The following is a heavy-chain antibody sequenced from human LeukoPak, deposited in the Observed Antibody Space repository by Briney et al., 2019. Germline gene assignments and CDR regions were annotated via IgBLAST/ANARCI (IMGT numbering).Heavy chain of an antibody. CDR1: GFTFSSYW. D-gene: IGHD6-19*01. J-gene: IGHJ4*02. CDR3: ARVSSLIAVAGTFDY. Sequence: GGSLRLSXAASGFTFSSYWMSWVRQAPGKGLEWVANIKQDGSEKYYVDSVKGRFTISRDNAKNSLYLQMNSLRAEDTAVYYCARVSSLIAVAGTFDYWGQGTLVTVSS. CDR2: IKQDGSEK. V-gene: IGHV3-7*01.